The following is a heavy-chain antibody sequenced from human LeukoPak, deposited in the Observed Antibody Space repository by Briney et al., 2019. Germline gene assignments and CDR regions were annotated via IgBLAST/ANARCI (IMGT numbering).Heavy chain of an antibody. Sequence: GASVKVSCKVSGYTLTELSMHWVRQAPGKGLEWMGGFDPEDGETIYAQKFQGRVTMTEDTSTDTAYMELSSLRSEDTAVYYCATAVVVPPTIGGGCYFDYWGQGTLVTVSS. CDR1: GYTLTELS. D-gene: IGHD2-2*02. J-gene: IGHJ4*02. V-gene: IGHV1-24*01. CDR3: ATAVVVPPTIGGGCYFDY. CDR2: FDPEDGET.